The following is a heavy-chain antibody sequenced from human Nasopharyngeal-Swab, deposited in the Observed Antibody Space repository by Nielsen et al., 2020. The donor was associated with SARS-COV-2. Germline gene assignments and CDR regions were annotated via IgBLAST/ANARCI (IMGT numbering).Heavy chain of an antibody. D-gene: IGHD5-18*01. V-gene: IGHV3-48*04. CDR1: GFTFSSYS. CDR2: ISSSSSTI. J-gene: IGHJ6*02. Sequence: GESLKISCAASGFTFSSYSMNWVRQAPGKGLEWVSYISSSSSTIYYADSVKGRLTISRDNAKNSLYLQMNSLRAEDTAVYYCARGGRYSYGNYGMDVWGQGTTVTVSS. CDR3: ARGGRYSYGNYGMDV.